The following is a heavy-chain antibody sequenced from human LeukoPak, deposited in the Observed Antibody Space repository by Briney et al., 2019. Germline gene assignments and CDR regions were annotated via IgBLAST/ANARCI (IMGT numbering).Heavy chain of an antibody. J-gene: IGHJ4*02. V-gene: IGHV3-53*01. Sequence: GALRLSCVGSEFNVSSLYMSWVRQAPGRGLERVSVIYGGGTTNYADSVKGRFTISRDTFENTVHLEMSDLRVDDTAVYYCAREACRGGSCHSDFWGQGTLVTVSS. CDR3: AREACRGGSCHSDF. CDR2: IYGGGTT. CDR1: EFNVSSLY. D-gene: IGHD2-15*01.